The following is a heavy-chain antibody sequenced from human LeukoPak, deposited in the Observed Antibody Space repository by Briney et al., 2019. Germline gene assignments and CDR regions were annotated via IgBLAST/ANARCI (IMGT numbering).Heavy chain of an antibody. V-gene: IGHV3-48*03. CDR3: ARTYYDFWSGYYGPVMDV. J-gene: IGHJ6*02. CDR2: ISSSGSTI. D-gene: IGHD3-3*01. Sequence: GGSLRLSCAASGFTFSSYEMNWIRQAPGKGLEWVSYISSSGSTIYYADSVKGRFTISRDNAKNSLYLQMHSLRAEDTAVYYCARTYYDFWSGYYGPVMDVWGQGTTVTVSS. CDR1: GFTFSSYE.